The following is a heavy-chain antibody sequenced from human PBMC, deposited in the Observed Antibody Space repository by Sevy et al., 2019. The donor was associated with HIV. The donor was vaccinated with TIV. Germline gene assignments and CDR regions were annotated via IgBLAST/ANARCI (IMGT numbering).Heavy chain of an antibody. J-gene: IGHJ6*02. CDR2: ISAYNGNT. D-gene: IGHD1-1*01. Sequence: ASVKVSCKASGYTFTSYGISWVRQAPGQGREWMGWISAYNGNTNYAQKLQGRVTMTTDTSTSTAYMELRSLRSDDTAVDYCARHNDMRYGMDVWGQGTTVTVSS. V-gene: IGHV1-18*01. CDR1: GYTFTSYG. CDR3: ARHNDMRYGMDV.